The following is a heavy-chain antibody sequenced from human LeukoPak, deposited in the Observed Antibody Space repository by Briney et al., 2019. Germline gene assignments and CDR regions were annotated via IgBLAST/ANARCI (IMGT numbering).Heavy chain of an antibody. CDR1: GGSFSGYY. V-gene: IGHV4-34*01. D-gene: IGHD4-23*01. Sequence: SETLSLTCAVYGGSFSGYYWSWIRQPPGKGLEWIGEINHSGSTNYNPSLKSRVTISVDTSKNQFSLKLSSVTAADTAVYYCARGQVTPNWFDPWGQGTLVTVSS. J-gene: IGHJ5*02. CDR3: ARGQVTPNWFDP. CDR2: INHSGST.